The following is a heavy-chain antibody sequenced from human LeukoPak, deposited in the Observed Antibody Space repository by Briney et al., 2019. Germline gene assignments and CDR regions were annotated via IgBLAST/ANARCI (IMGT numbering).Heavy chain of an antibody. CDR2: ISGSGGST. Sequence: GGSLRLSCAVSGITFSSYSMNWVRQAPGKGLEWVSAISGSGGSTYYADSVKGRFTISRDNSKNTLYLQMNSLRAEDTAVYYCAKARTYYDSSGYYLRWGQGTLVTVSS. D-gene: IGHD3-22*01. V-gene: IGHV3-23*01. J-gene: IGHJ4*02. CDR1: GITFSSYS. CDR3: AKARTYYDSSGYYLR.